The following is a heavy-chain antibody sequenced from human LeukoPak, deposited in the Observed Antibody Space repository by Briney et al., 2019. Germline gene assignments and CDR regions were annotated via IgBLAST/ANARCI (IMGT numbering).Heavy chain of an antibody. D-gene: IGHD3-22*01. CDR1: GYTFTSYY. Sequence: VASVKVSCKASGYTFTSYYMHWVRQAPGQGLEWMGIINPSGGSTSYAQKFQGRVTMTRDTSTSTVYVELSSLRSEDTAVYDFARPIGNIVVCGMDVWGQGTTVTVSS. CDR2: INPSGGST. V-gene: IGHV1-46*01. J-gene: IGHJ6*02. CDR3: ARPIGNIVVCGMDV.